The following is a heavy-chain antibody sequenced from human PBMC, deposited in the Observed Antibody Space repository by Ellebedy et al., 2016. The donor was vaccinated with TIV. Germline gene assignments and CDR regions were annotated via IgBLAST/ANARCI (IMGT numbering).Heavy chain of an antibody. Sequence: GSLRLSCTVSGGSISSYYWSWIRQPPGKGLEWIGYIYYSGSTNYNPSLKSRVTISVDTSKNQFSLKLSSVTAADTAVYYCALGVTTRYGMDVWGRGTTVTVSS. CDR1: GGSISSYY. V-gene: IGHV4-59*08. D-gene: IGHD4-17*01. J-gene: IGHJ6*02. CDR2: IYYSGST. CDR3: ALGVTTRYGMDV.